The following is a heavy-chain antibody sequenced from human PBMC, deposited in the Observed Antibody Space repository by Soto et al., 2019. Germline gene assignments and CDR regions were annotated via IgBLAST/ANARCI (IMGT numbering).Heavy chain of an antibody. J-gene: IGHJ5*02. CDR3: ARGGDFSSDWFDP. D-gene: IGHD3-3*01. Sequence: QLQLQESGSGLVKPSQTLSLTCAVSGGSISSGGYSWSWIRQPPGKGLEWIGYIYHSGSTYYNPSLKRRVTISVDRYKNQFSLKLSSVTAADTAVYYCARGGDFSSDWFDPWGQGTLVTVSS. V-gene: IGHV4-30-2*01. CDR2: IYHSGST. CDR1: GGSISSGGYS.